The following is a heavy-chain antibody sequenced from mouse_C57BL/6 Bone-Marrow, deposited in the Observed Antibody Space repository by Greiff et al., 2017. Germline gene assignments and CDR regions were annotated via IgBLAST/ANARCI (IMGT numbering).Heavy chain of an antibody. CDR1: GYTFTSYW. J-gene: IGHJ4*01. Sequence: VQLQQSGAELVKPGASVKMSCKASGYTFTSYWITWVKQRPGQGLEWIGDIYPGSGSTNYNEKFKSKATLTVDTSSSTAYMPLSSLTSEDSAVYYCARKGYDGYYYAMDYWGQGTSVTVSS. V-gene: IGHV1-55*01. CDR3: ARKGYDGYYYAMDY. CDR2: IYPGSGST. D-gene: IGHD2-3*01.